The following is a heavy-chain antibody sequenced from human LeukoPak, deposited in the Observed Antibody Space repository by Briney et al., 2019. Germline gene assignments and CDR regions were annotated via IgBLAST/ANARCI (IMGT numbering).Heavy chain of an antibody. CDR2: TQYDGINK. D-gene: IGHD2-15*01. CDR3: AKDPSVVAVHFDY. CDR1: GFTFSSYA. Sequence: GGSLRLSCAASGFTFSSYAMSWVRQAPGKGLEWVAFTQYDGINKYYADSVKGRFTISRDNSKNTLYLQMNSLRVEDTAVYYCAKDPSVVAVHFDYWGQGTLVTVSS. J-gene: IGHJ4*02. V-gene: IGHV3-30*02.